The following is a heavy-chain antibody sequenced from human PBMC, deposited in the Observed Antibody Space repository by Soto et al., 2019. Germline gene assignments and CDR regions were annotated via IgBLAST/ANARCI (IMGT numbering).Heavy chain of an antibody. CDR1: GFTFSSYA. CDR3: ARDWTRSSSWASWPGV. D-gene: IGHD6-13*01. J-gene: IGHJ6*04. V-gene: IGHV3-64*01. Sequence: GGSLRLSCAASGFTFSSYAMHWVRQAPGKVLEYVSAISSNGGSTYYANSVKGRFTISRDNSKNTLYLQMGSLRAEDMAVYYCARDWTRSSSWASWPGVWGKGTTVTVSS. CDR2: ISSNGGST.